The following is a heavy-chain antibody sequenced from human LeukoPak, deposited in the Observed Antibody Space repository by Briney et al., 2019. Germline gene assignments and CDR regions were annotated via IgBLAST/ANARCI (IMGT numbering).Heavy chain of an antibody. Sequence: SETLSLTCTVSGGSIGSHFWNWIRQSPGKGQEWMGYIYYSGSTEYNPSLKSRISISVDTSKNKFSLKLTSVTAADTAVYYCARDSGVRGVIGYWGQGTLVTVSS. J-gene: IGHJ4*02. CDR3: ARDSGVRGVIGY. D-gene: IGHD3-10*01. CDR2: IYYSGST. V-gene: IGHV4-59*11. CDR1: GGSIGSHF.